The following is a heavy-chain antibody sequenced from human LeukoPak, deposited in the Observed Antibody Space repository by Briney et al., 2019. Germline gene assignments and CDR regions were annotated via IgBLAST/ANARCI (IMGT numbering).Heavy chain of an antibody. CDR2: ISSSGNTI. V-gene: IGHV3-48*03. D-gene: IGHD2/OR15-2a*01. Sequence: GGSLGLSCAASGFTFSNYEMNWVRQAPGKGLEWVSYISSSGNTIYYADSVKGRFTISRDNAKNSLYLQMNSLRAEDTAVYYCARGVSYYFDYWGQGTLVTVSS. J-gene: IGHJ4*02. CDR3: ARGVSYYFDY. CDR1: GFTFSNYE.